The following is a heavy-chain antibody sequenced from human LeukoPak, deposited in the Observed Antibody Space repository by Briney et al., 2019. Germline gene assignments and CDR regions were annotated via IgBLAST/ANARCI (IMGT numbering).Heavy chain of an antibody. CDR1: GGSIVSHW. V-gene: IGHV4-4*07. D-gene: IGHD3-9*01. CDR3: ARGPFRIRYFDY. Sequence: SETLSLTCTVSGGSIVSHWWSWVRQPAGKGLQWIGRISGSGSTNYNPSLQSRVTMSVDTSRNQFSLNLISVTAADTAVYYCARGPFRIRYFDYWGQGTLVTVSS. J-gene: IGHJ4*02. CDR2: ISGSGST.